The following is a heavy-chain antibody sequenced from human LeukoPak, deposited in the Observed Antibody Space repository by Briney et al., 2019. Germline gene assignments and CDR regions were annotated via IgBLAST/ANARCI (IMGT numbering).Heavy chain of an antibody. Sequence: ASVKVSCKVSGYTLTELSMHWVRQAPGKGLEWMGGFDPEDGETIYAQTFRGRVTMTEDTSTDTAYMELSSLRSEDTAVYYCATALRYYYYGMDVWGQGTTVTVSS. V-gene: IGHV1-24*01. J-gene: IGHJ6*02. CDR1: GYTLTELS. CDR2: FDPEDGET. CDR3: ATALRYYYYGMDV.